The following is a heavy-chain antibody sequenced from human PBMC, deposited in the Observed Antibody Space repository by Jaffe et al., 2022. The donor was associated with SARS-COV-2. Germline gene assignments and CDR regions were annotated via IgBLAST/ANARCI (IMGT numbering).Heavy chain of an antibody. J-gene: IGHJ4*02. Sequence: QVQLVESGGGVVQPGRSLRLSCAASGFTFSTYAMHWIRQAPGKGLEWVAIISNDGINKYSADSVKGRFAISRDNSKNTLYLQMNSLSAEDTAVYYCARSACSAGSCYSPDFWGQGTLVTVSS. CDR2: ISNDGINK. CDR3: ARSACSAGSCYSPDF. CDR1: GFTFSTYA. D-gene: IGHD2-15*01. V-gene: IGHV3-30*09.